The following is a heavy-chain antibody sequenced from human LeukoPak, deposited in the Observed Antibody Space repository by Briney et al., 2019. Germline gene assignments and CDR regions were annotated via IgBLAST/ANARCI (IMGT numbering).Heavy chain of an antibody. CDR3: ARDIGGEAVAIDY. V-gene: IGHV3-23*01. J-gene: IGHJ4*02. D-gene: IGHD6-19*01. Sequence: GGSLRLSCVVSGFTFSTSAMSWVRQAPGKGLEWVSGISESGGSTYYADSVKGRFTSSRDNSKNTLYLQMNSLRAEDTAVYYCARDIGGEAVAIDYWGQGTLVTVSS. CDR2: ISESGGST. CDR1: GFTFSTSA.